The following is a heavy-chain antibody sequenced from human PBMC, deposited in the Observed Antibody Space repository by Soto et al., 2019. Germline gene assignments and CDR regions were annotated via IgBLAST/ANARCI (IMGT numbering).Heavy chain of an antibody. D-gene: IGHD2-15*01. CDR1: GYTFTSYY. Sequence: ASVKVSCKASGYTFTSYYMHWVRQAPGQGLEWMGIINPSGGSTSYAQKFQGRVTMTRDTSTSTVYMELSSLRSEDTAVYYCARDRHCSGGSCYSIAGDYWGQGTLVTVSS. J-gene: IGHJ4*02. CDR3: ARDRHCSGGSCYSIAGDY. V-gene: IGHV1-46*03. CDR2: INPSGGST.